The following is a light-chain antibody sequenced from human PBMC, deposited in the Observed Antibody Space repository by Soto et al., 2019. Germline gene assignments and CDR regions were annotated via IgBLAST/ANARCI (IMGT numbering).Light chain of an antibody. Sequence: EIVLTQSPGTLSLSPGERATLSCRASQSVSSSYLAWYQQKPGQAPRLLIYGASSRATGIPDRFSGSGSGTDFTLTISSLEPEDFAVYYCQQRSNWPGGAALTFGGGTKVEIK. J-gene: IGKJ4*01. CDR1: QSVSSSY. CDR3: QQRSNWPGGAALT. CDR2: GAS. V-gene: IGKV3D-20*02.